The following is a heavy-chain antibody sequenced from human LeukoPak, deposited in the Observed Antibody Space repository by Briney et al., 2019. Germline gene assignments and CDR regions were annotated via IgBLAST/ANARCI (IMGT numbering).Heavy chain of an antibody. V-gene: IGHV3-7*01. CDR2: IKQDGSEK. D-gene: IGHD3-10*02. J-gene: IGHJ6*03. Sequence: GGSLRLSCAASGFTFSSYWMSWVRQAPGKGLEWVANIKQDGSEKYYVDSVKGRFTISRDNAKNSLYLQMNSLRAEDTAVYYCARDLFGTTLYYYYYMDVWGKGTTVTVSS. CDR3: ARDLFGTTLYYYYYMDV. CDR1: GFTFSSYW.